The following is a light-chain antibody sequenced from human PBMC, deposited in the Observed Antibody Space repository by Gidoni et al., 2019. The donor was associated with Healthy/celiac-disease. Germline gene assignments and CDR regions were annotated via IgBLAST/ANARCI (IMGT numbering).Light chain of an antibody. CDR3: QQYGSSRT. V-gene: IGKV3-20*01. J-gene: IGKJ1*01. CDR2: GAS. CDR1: QSVSSGY. Sequence: ELVLTQSPGTLSLSPGERATLSCRASQSVSSGYLAWYQQKPGQAPRLLIYGASSRATGIPDRFRGSGSGTDFTLTISRLEPEDCAVYYCQQYGSSRTFGQGTKVEIK.